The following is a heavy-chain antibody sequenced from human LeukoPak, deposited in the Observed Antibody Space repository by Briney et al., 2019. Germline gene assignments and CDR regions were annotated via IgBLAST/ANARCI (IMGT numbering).Heavy chain of an antibody. CDR1: GFTFHNYA. Sequence: HSGGSLRLSCAASGFTFHNYAMYWVRQTPDNGLEWVTVISNDGSKKYYIDSVKGRFTISRDNSENTLYLQMNSLRVDDTAVYYCVRGGLNWGRNMWFDPWGQGTLVTVS. CDR3: VRGGLNWGRNMWFDP. CDR2: ISNDGSKK. D-gene: IGHD7-27*01. J-gene: IGHJ5*02. V-gene: IGHV3-30*04.